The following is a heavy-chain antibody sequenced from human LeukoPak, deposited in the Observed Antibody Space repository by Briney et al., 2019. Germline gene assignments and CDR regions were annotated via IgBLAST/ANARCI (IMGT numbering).Heavy chain of an antibody. V-gene: IGHV3-7*01. J-gene: IGHJ4*02. CDR2: DGSEK. CDR3: ARDRGGELVTSHEPAFDY. Sequence: DGSEKYYVDSVKGRFTISRDNAKNSLYLQMNSLRAEGTAVYYCARDRGGELVTSHEPAFDYWGQGTLVTVSS. D-gene: IGHD6-6*01.